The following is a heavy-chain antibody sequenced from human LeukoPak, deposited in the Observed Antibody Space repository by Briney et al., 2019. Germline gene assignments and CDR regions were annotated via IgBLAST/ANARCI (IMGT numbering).Heavy chain of an antibody. V-gene: IGHV4-59*01. CDR2: IYYSGST. CDR3: ARANSSGWYSNHRYYYYGMDV. CDR1: GGSISSYY. J-gene: IGHJ6*02. D-gene: IGHD6-19*01. Sequence: PSETLSLTCTVSGGSISSYYWSWIRQPPGKGLEWIGYIYYSGSTNYNPSLKSRVTISVDTSKNQFSLKLSSVTAADTAVYHCARANSSGWYSNHRYYYYGMDVWGQGTTVTVSS.